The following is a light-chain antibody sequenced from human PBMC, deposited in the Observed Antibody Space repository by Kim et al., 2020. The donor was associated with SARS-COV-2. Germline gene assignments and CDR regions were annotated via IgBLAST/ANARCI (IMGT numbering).Light chain of an antibody. Sequence: SYELTQPPSVSVSPGQTASITCSGDTLGDKYACWYQQKPGQSPVLVIYQDSKRPSGIPERFSGSNSGNTATLTISGTQAMDEADYYCQAWDSSTRVFGGGTQLTVL. CDR2: QDS. CDR3: QAWDSSTRV. CDR1: TLGDKY. V-gene: IGLV3-1*01. J-gene: IGLJ3*02.